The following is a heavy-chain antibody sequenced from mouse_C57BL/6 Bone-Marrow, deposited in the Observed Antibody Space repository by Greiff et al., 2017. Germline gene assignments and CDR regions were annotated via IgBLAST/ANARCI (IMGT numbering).Heavy chain of an antibody. CDR3: AREYYGSSYVWYFDV. Sequence: EVQRVESGGGLVKPGGSLKLSCAGSGFTFSSYAMSWVRQTQEKRLEWVATISDGGSYAYYPTNVKGRFTISRDNANNKLSLQMSHLKSEDTAMYYCAREYYGSSYVWYFDVWGTGTMVTVSA. CDR1: GFTFSSYA. CDR2: ISDGGSYA. D-gene: IGHD1-1*01. J-gene: IGHJ1*03. V-gene: IGHV5-4*01.